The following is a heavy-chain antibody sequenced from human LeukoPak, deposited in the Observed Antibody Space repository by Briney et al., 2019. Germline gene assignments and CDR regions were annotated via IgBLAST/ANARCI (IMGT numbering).Heavy chain of an antibody. J-gene: IGHJ4*02. Sequence: GGSLRLSCAASGDYWMSWVRQAPGKGLEWVANIKQDGSEKYYVDSVKGRFTISRDNAKNSLYLQMNSLRAEDTAVYYCAREAVVVVPAASGDIFDYWGLGTLVTASS. CDR2: IKQDGSEK. D-gene: IGHD2-2*01. CDR1: GDYW. V-gene: IGHV3-7*05. CDR3: AREAVVVVPAASGDIFDY.